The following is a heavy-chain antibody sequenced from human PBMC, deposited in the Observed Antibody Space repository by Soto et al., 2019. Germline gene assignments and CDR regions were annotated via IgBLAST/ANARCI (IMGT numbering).Heavy chain of an antibody. D-gene: IGHD3-10*01. CDR3: ARDTHNLGSDWFDP. CDR1: GGAVSGGSYY. Sequence: SETVSLTXTVSGGAVSGGSYYWSWIRQPPGKGLEWIGYISYSGSTNYNPSLESRVTISVDTSKSQFSLKLNSVTAADTAVYYCARDTHNLGSDWFDPWGQGILVTVSS. V-gene: IGHV4-61*01. J-gene: IGHJ5*02. CDR2: ISYSGST.